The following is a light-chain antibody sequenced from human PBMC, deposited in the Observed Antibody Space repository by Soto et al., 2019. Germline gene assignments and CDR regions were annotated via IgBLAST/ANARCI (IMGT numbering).Light chain of an antibody. Sequence: QSVLTQPPSASGTPGQRVTISCSGSSSNIGSNTVSWYQQVPGTAPKLLIYSNKQRPSGVPDLFSGSKSGTSASRATSGLQSEDEADYYCAALEDSLNALVFGTGTKLTVL. CDR3: AALEDSLNALV. V-gene: IGLV1-44*01. CDR1: SSNIGSNT. CDR2: SNK. J-gene: IGLJ1*01.